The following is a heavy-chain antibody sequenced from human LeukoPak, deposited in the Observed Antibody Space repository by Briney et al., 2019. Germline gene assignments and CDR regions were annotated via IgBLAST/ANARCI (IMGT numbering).Heavy chain of an antibody. D-gene: IGHD6-13*01. CDR3: ARCPGIAAAGPFDP. CDR2: ISAYNGNT. CDR1: GYTFTSYG. V-gene: IGHV1-18*01. J-gene: IGHJ5*02. Sequence: ASVKVSCKASGYTFTSYGISWVRQAPGQGLEWMGWISAYNGNTNYAQKLQGRVTMTTDTSTSTAYTELRSLRSDDTAVYYCARCPGIAAAGPFDPWGQGTLVTVSS.